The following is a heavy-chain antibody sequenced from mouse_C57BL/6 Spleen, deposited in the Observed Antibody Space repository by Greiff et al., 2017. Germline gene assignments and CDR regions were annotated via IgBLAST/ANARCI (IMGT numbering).Heavy chain of an antibody. J-gene: IGHJ4*01. CDR3: ARNWEYLYAMDY. D-gene: IGHD5-1*01. V-gene: IGHV2-2*01. CDR1: GFSLTSYG. CDR2: IWSGGST. Sequence: VQLQQSGPGLVQPSPSLSISCTVSGFSLTSYGVHWVRQSPGKGLEWLGVIWSGGSTDYNAAFISRLSNSKDNSKSQVFFKMNSLQADDTAIDYCARNWEYLYAMDYWGQGTSVTVSS.